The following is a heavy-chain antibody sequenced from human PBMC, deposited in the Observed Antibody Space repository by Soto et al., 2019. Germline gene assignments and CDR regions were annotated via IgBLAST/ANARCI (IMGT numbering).Heavy chain of an antibody. CDR1: GGTFSSYA. CDR3: ARPMEHYYYYYGMDV. J-gene: IGHJ6*02. D-gene: IGHD1-1*01. CDR2: IIPIFGTA. Sequence: SVKVSCKASGGTFSSYAISWVRQAPGQGLEWMGGIIPIFGTANYAQKFQGRVTITADESTSTAYMELSSLRSEDTAVYYCARPMEHYYYYYGMDVWGQGTTVTVSS. V-gene: IGHV1-69*13.